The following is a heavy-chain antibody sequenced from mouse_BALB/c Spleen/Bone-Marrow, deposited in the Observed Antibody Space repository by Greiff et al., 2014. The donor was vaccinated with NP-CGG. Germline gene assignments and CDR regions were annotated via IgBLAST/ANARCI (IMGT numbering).Heavy chain of an antibody. V-gene: IGHV1-7*01. CDR2: INPSNGNT. Sequence: QVQLQQPGAELAKPGASVKMSCTASGYTFTNYWMHWVKQRPGQGLEWIGYINPSNGNTEYNQKFKDKATLTADKSSSTAYMQLSSLTSEDSAVYYCYRQITTVNNAMDYWGQGTSVTVSS. D-gene: IGHD1-1*01. CDR1: GYTFTNYW. CDR3: YRQITTVNNAMDY. J-gene: IGHJ4*01.